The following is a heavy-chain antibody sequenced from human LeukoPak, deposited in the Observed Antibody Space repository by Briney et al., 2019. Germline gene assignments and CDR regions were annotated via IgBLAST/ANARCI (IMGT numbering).Heavy chain of an antibody. V-gene: IGHV1-46*01. J-gene: IGHJ4*02. CDR1: GYTFTSYY. CDR2: INPSGGST. CDR3: ARDPPDYYDSSGYLDY. D-gene: IGHD3-22*01. Sequence: ASVKVSCKASGYTFTSYYMHWVRQAPGQGLEWMGIINPSGGSTSYAQKFQGRVTITRDMSTSTVYMELSSLRSEDTAVYYCARDPPDYYDSSGYLDYWGQGTLVTVSS.